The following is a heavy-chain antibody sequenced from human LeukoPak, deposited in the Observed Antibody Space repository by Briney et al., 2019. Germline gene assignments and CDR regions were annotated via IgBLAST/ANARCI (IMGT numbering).Heavy chain of an antibody. D-gene: IGHD3-3*01. CDR1: GYRFTSYW. J-gene: IGHJ4*02. CDR3: ARHERFLEWLPIDY. V-gene: IGHV5-51*01. CDR2: IYPGDSDT. Sequence: GESLQISCQGSGYRFTSYWIGWVRQMPGKGLEWMGIIYPGDSDTRYSPSFQGQVTISADKSISTAYLQWSSLKASDTAMYYCARHERFLEWLPIDYWGQGTLVTVSS.